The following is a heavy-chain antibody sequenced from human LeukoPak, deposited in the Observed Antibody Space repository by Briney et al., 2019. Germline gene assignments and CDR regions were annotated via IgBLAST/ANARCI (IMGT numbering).Heavy chain of an antibody. CDR3: ARVGYGSSHFDF. CDR2: IWYDASNK. D-gene: IGHD6-6*01. J-gene: IGHJ4*02. Sequence: GRSLTLSCAASGFTFSSFGMHWVRQAPGKGLEWVAVIWYDASNKYYADSVKGRFTISRDNAKNSLYLQMNSLRAEDTAFYYCARVGYGSSHFDFWGQRTLVTVSS. CDR1: GFTFSSFG. V-gene: IGHV3-33*01.